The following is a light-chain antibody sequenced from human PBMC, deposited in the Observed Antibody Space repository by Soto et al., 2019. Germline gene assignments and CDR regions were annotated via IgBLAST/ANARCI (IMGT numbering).Light chain of an antibody. J-gene: IGLJ3*02. CDR2: AVT. CDR3: SSYTNSDTWV. V-gene: IGLV2-14*01. CDR1: SSDVGGYNY. Sequence: QSALTQPASVSGSPGQSITISCTGTSSDVGGYNYVSWYQQHPGQVPKLTIYAVTNRPSGVSSRFSGSKSGNTASLTISGLQAEDEADYYCSSYTNSDTWVFGGGTKLTVL.